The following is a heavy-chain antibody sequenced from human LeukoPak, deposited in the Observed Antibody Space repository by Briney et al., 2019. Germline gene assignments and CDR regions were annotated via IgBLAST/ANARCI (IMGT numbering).Heavy chain of an antibody. CDR3: ARDQNWASCNACFDY. CDR1: GDSISSNTW. Sequence: PSETLSLTCAVSGDSISSNTWWSWVRQPPGKGLGWSGEIYHSGSTNYNPSLKSRVTISVGKSKNQFSLKLSSVTAADTAVYYCARDQNWASCNACFDYSGQGTLVSVSS. J-gene: IGHJ4*02. CDR2: IYHSGST. V-gene: IGHV4-4*02. D-gene: IGHD2-2*01.